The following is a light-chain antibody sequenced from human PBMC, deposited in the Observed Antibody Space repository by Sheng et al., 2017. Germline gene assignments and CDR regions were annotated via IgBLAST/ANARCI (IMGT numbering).Light chain of an antibody. V-gene: IGKV3-11*01. Sequence: ETVMTQSPATLAVSPGERATLSCRASESISNYLAWYQQKPGQAPRLLIYDASNRATGITARFSGSGSGTDFTLTITGLEADDSAVYFCQQRSDWPPTFGQGTKVDLK. CDR3: QQRSDWPPT. CDR1: ESISNY. J-gene: IGKJ2*01. CDR2: DAS.